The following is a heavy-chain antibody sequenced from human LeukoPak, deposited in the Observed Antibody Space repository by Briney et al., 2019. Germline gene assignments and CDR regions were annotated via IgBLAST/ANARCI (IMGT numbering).Heavy chain of an antibody. CDR2: INPSGGST. CDR1: GYTFTSYY. V-gene: IGHV1-46*01. CDR3: ARGRDYVWGSYRRTYHFDY. J-gene: IGHJ4*02. D-gene: IGHD3-16*02. Sequence: ASVKVSCKASGYTFTSYYMHWVRQAPGQGLEWMGIINPSGGSTSYAQKFQGRVTMTRDTSTSTVYMELSSLRSEDTAVYYCARGRDYVWGSYRRTYHFDYWGQGTLVTVSS.